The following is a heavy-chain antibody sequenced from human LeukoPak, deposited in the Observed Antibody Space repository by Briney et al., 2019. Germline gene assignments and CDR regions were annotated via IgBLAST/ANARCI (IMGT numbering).Heavy chain of an antibody. Sequence: ASVKGFCKASGGTFSSYAISWVRQAPGQGLEWMGGIIPIFGTANYAQKFQGRVTITADESTSTAYMELSSLRSEDTAVYYCARGEDGSYFDYWGQGTLVTVSS. D-gene: IGHD6-19*01. V-gene: IGHV1-69*13. CDR2: IIPIFGTA. CDR1: GGTFSSYA. J-gene: IGHJ4*02. CDR3: ARGEDGSYFDY.